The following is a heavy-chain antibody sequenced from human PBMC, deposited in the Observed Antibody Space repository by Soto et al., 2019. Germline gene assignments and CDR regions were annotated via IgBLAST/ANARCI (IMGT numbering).Heavy chain of an antibody. J-gene: IGHJ4*02. CDR1: GGSIRGGYYY. D-gene: IGHD3-10*01. CDR3: ARLSSLYYNSDYGGYYFDY. CDR2: IFYSGNS. V-gene: IGHV4-31*03. Sequence: QVQLQESGPGLVKPSQTLSLTCTVSGGSIRGGYYYWSWIRQHPGKGLEWIGYIFYSGNSFYNPSLKSGVTISVDTSKNQFSLQLSSVTAADTAIYYCARLSSLYYNSDYGGYYFDYWGQGTLVSVSS.